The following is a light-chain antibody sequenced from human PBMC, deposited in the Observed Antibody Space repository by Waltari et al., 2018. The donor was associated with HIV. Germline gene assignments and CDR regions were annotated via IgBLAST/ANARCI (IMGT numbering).Light chain of an antibody. Sequence: QPVLAQPPSASGTPGQRVTISCSGSTSTIGGNTVSWYQQLPGTAPKLLIYSNKERPSGVPDRLSGSTSGTSASLVISGLQSEDEADYYCAAWDDSLKGGAFGTGTKVTVL. CDR2: SNK. CDR1: TSTIGGNT. V-gene: IGLV1-44*01. J-gene: IGLJ1*01. CDR3: AAWDDSLKGGA.